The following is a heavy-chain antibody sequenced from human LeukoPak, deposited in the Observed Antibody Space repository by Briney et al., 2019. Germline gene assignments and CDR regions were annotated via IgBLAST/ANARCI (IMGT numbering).Heavy chain of an antibody. V-gene: IGHV1-2*02. Sequence: ASVTVSCKASGYIFTAYYLYWVRQAPGQGLEWMGWIKANSGDTNYARKFQGRVTMTRDTSISTVYMELSRLTSDDTAVYYCTRIGDGYPYWGQGTLATVSS. D-gene: IGHD5-24*01. J-gene: IGHJ4*02. CDR1: GYIFTAYY. CDR3: TRIGDGYPY. CDR2: IKANSGDT.